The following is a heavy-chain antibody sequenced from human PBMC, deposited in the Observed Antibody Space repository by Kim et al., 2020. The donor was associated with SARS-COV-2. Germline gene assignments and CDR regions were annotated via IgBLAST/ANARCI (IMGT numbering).Heavy chain of an antibody. CDR2: VSGSGGST. CDR3: AKGESKNRFFFDY. Sequence: GGSLRLSCAASGFTFSSYAMSWVRQAPGKGPEWVSLVSGSGGSTYHADSVKGRFAISRDNSKKTLYSQMNSLRAEDTALYHCAKGESKNRFFFDYWGQGT. CDR1: GFTFSSYA. V-gene: IGHV3-23*01. D-gene: IGHD3-3*01. J-gene: IGHJ4*02.